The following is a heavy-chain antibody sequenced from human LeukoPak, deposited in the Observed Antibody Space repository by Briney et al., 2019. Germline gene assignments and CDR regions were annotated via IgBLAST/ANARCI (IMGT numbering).Heavy chain of an antibody. Sequence: PGGSLRLSCAASGFTFSSYAMSWVRQAPGKGLEWVSAISGSGGSTYYADSVKGRFTISRDNSKNTLYLQMNSLRAEDTAVYYCAAAPSPDVDTAMVYYYGMDVWGQGTTVTVPS. CDR3: AAAPSPDVDTAMVYYYGMDV. CDR2: ISGSGGST. D-gene: IGHD5-18*01. V-gene: IGHV3-23*01. J-gene: IGHJ6*02. CDR1: GFTFSSYA.